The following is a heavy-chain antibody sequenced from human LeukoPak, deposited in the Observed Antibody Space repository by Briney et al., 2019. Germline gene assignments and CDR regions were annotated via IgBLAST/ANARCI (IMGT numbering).Heavy chain of an antibody. Sequence: GGSLRLSCEASGFTFSSYGMGWVRQAPGKGLEWVSAINWNGDSTGYADSVKGRFTISRDNAKNSLYLQMSSLRAEDTALYYCARVGWSTESYYFDYWGQGTLVTVSS. V-gene: IGHV3-20*04. CDR1: GFTFSSYG. CDR3: ARVGWSTESYYFDY. J-gene: IGHJ4*02. CDR2: INWNGDST. D-gene: IGHD2-15*01.